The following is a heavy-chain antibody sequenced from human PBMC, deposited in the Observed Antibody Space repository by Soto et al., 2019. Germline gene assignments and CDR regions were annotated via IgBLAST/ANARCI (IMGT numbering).Heavy chain of an antibody. J-gene: IGHJ6*03. CDR1: GFTFSDYY. CDR2: ISSSGSTI. CDR3: ATGTWGDFWRQYYYLDV. Sequence: QVQLVESGGGLVKPGGSLRLSCAASGFTFSDYYMSWIRQAPGKGLEWVSYISSSGSTIYYADSVKGRLTISRDNTKNSLYLQVNSLRAEHTAGYYCATGTWGDFWRQYYYLDVWGKGTTVTVSS. D-gene: IGHD3-3*01. V-gene: IGHV3-11*01.